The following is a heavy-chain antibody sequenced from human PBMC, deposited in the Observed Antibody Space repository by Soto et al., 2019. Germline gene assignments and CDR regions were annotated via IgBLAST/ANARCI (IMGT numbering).Heavy chain of an antibody. D-gene: IGHD6-6*01. J-gene: IGHJ4*02. Sequence: PGGSLRLSCAASGFTFSSYAMSWVRQAPGKGLEWVSTISGSGGSTYYADSVKGRFTISRDSSRNTLYLQMNSLRAEDTALYYCAKESSSSLKYFDCWCQATLGTVSS. CDR2: ISGSGGST. CDR3: AKESSSSLKYFDC. V-gene: IGHV3-23*01. CDR1: GFTFSSYA.